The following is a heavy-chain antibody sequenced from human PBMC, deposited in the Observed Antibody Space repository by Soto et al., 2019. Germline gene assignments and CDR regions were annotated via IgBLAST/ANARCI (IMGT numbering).Heavy chain of an antibody. D-gene: IGHD6-13*01. V-gene: IGHV4-34*09. CDR3: ARAKKGIAAAENWFDP. J-gene: IGHJ5*02. CDR1: GGSFSGYY. Sequence: SETLSVTCAVYGGSFSGYYWSWIRQPPGKGLEWIGEINHSGSTYYNPSLKSRVTISVDTSKNQFSLKLSSVTAADTAVYYCARAKKGIAAAENWFDPWGQGTLVTVS. CDR2: INHSGST.